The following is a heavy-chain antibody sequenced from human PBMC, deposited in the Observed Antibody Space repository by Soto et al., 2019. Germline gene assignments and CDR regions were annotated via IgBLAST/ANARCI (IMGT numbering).Heavy chain of an antibody. V-gene: IGHV3-23*01. CDR1: GFTLDDYA. CDR3: AKRGLVMAPAAFDI. J-gene: IGHJ3*02. CDR2: ISGSGGST. Sequence: GGSLRLSCAASGFTLDDYAMHWVRQAPGKGLEWVSAISGSGGSTYYADSVKGRFTTSRNNSKNTLYLQMNSLRAEDTAVYYCAKRGLVMAPAAFDICGHGPMVTLSS. D-gene: IGHD2-21*01.